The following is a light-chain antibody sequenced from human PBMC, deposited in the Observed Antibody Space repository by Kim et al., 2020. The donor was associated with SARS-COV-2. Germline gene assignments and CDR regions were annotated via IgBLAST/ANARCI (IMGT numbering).Light chain of an antibody. CDR2: DVS. CDR3: SSYTSSSTWV. CDR1: SSDVGGYNY. Sequence: GQPIAITFTGTSSDVGGYNYVSWYQQHQGKAPKLIIYDVSKRPAGVSNRCSGAKSGNTASLTISGLQAEDEADYYCSSYTSSSTWVFGGGTQLTVL. J-gene: IGLJ3*02. V-gene: IGLV2-14*04.